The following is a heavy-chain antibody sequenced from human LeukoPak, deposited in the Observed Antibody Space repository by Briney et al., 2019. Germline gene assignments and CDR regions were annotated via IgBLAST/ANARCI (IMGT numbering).Heavy chain of an antibody. V-gene: IGHV3-30*02. J-gene: IGHJ4*02. D-gene: IGHD3-16*02. CDR3: AKGPHGLVWGSYRSSSFDY. CDR1: GFTFSSYG. Sequence: GGSLRLSCAASGFTFSSYGMHWVRQAPGKGLEWVAFIRYDGSNKYYADSVKGRFTISRDNSKNTLYPQMNSLRAEDTAVYYCAKGPHGLVWGSYRSSSFDYWGQGTLVTVSS. CDR2: IRYDGSNK.